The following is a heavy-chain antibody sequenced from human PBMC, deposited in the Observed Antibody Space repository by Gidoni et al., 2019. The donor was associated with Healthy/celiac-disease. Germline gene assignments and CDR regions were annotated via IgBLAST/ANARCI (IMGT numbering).Heavy chain of an antibody. J-gene: IGHJ5*02. CDR2: IFSNDEK. CDR1: GFSLSNARMG. CDR3: ARIPYSSGWYSNWFDP. V-gene: IGHV2-26*01. D-gene: IGHD6-19*01. Sequence: QVTLKESGPVLVTPTETLTLPCTVSGFSLSNARMGVIWFRQPPGKALEWLAHIFSNDEKSYSTSLKSRLTISKDTSKSQVVLTMTNMDPVDTATYYCARIPYSSGWYSNWFDPWGQGTLVTVSS.